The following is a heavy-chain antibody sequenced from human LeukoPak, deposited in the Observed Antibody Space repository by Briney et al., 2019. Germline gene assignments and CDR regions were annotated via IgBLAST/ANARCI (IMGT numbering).Heavy chain of an antibody. CDR2: VYYSGGT. Sequence: TETLSLTCTVSGGSISSYYWSWIRQPPGKGLEWIGYVYYSGGTNYNPSLKSRVTISVDTSENQFSLKLSSVTAADTALYYRQRAAYDILTGGVNYYYYGMDVWGQGTTVTVSS. CDR3: QRAAYDILTGGVNYYYYGMDV. J-gene: IGHJ6*02. D-gene: IGHD3-9*01. CDR1: GGSISSYY. V-gene: IGHV4-59*01.